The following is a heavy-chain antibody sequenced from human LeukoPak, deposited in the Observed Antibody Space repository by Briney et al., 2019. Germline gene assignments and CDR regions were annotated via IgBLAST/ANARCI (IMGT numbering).Heavy chain of an antibody. CDR1: GGSISSSSYY. J-gene: IGHJ4*02. Sequence: SETLSLTCTVSGGSISSSSYYWGWIRQPPGKGLEWIGSIYYSGSTYYNPSLKSRVTISVDTSKNQFSLKLSSVTAADTAVYYCAREGTGNTKPDYLGQGTLVTVSS. CDR3: AREGTGNTKPDY. CDR2: IYYSGST. V-gene: IGHV4-39*07. D-gene: IGHD1-7*01.